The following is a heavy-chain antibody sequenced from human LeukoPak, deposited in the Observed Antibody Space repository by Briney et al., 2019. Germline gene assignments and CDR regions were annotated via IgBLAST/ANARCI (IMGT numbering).Heavy chain of an antibody. CDR2: IRSKSNDYAT. CDR3: EVNPSYGMDV. J-gene: IGHJ6*02. CDR1: GFAVSSNH. Sequence: GGSLRLSCAASGFAVSSNHMNWVRQAPGKGLEWVGRIRSKSNDYATSYAASVKGRFTISRDDSKNTAYLQMNRLKTDDTAVYFCEVNPSYGMDVWGQGTTVIVSS. V-gene: IGHV3-73*01.